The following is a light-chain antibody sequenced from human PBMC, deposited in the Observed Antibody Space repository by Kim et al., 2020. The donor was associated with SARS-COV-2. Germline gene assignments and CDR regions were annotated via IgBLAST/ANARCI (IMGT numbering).Light chain of an antibody. CDR2: TAS. CDR1: QSISSW. J-gene: IGKJ2*01. Sequence: ASVGDRVTNTCRARQSISSWLAWYQQKPGKAPKLLIYTASNLESGVPSRFSGSGSGTEFTLTINSLQPDDFATYYCQQYNSYSPYTFGQGTKLEI. CDR3: QQYNSYSPYT. V-gene: IGKV1-5*03.